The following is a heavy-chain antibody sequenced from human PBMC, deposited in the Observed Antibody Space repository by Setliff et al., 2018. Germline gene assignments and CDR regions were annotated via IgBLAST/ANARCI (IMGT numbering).Heavy chain of an antibody. D-gene: IGHD3-22*01. Sequence: SETLSLTCSVSGASLSSGSYYWSWIRQSPGWGLEWIGESNHGGSTSYNPSLKSRLTMSVDTSKNQFSLKLNSLTAADTAVYYCARVADSSGYTLGWFDPWGQGTLVTVSS. CDR3: ARVADSSGYTLGWFDP. V-gene: IGHV4-61*01. J-gene: IGHJ5*02. CDR2: SNHGGST. CDR1: GASLSSGSYY.